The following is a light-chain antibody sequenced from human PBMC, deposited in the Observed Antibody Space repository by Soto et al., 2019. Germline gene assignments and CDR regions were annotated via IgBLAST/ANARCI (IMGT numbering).Light chain of an antibody. J-gene: IGKJ1*01. CDR1: QSVDKW. CDR3: QQYYSFWT. Sequence: DIQMTQSPSFLSASLGDRVTIACRASQSVDKWLAWYHQKPGKAPRLLIYAASTLESGVPSRFGGSGSGTEFTLTINSLQPDDVGNYYCQQYYSFWTFGQGTTVEIK. V-gene: IGKV1-5*03. CDR2: AAS.